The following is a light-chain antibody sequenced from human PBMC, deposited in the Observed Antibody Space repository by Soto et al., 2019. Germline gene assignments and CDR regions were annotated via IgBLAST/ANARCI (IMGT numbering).Light chain of an antibody. CDR2: AAS. CDR3: QQCHSTPRT. V-gene: IGKV1-39*01. J-gene: IGKJ2*01. Sequence: DIQMTQSPSSLSASVGDRVTITCRASQSINKSSNWYQQKPGKAPKLLIFAASSMQSGVPLRFSGSGSGTDFTLTISSLQTEDFATCYCQQCHSTPRTFGQGTKLEIK. CDR1: QSINKS.